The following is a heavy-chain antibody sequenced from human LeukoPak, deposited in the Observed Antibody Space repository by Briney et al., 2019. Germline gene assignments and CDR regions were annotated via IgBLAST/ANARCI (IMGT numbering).Heavy chain of an antibody. J-gene: IGHJ4*02. CDR1: GGSFSGYY. CDR3: ASGGWYRGY. Sequence: KASETLSLTCAVYGGSFSGYYWTWIRQPPGKGLERIGEINHSGSTNYNPSLKSRVTISVDTSKNQFSLKLSSVTAADTAVYYCASGGWYRGYWGQGTLVTVSS. D-gene: IGHD6-19*01. V-gene: IGHV4-34*01. CDR2: INHSGST.